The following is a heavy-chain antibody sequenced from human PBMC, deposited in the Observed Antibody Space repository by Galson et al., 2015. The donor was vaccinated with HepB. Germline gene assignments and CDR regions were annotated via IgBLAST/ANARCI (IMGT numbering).Heavy chain of an antibody. D-gene: IGHD2-8*02. CDR2: IKPDGSEK. V-gene: IGHV3-7*03. CDR3: SRDDVAAPGGVS. J-gene: IGHJ5*02. CDR1: GFVFSNYW. Sequence: SLRLSCAASGFVFSNYWMSWVRQAPGKGLEWVANIKPDGSEKNYVDSVRGRFIISRDNAEKSLYLQMNSLRAEDTAVYFCSRDDVAAPGGVSWGQGTLVTVSS.